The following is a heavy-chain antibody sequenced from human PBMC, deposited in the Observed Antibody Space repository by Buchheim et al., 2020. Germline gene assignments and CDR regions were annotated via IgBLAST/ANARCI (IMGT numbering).Heavy chain of an antibody. V-gene: IGHV3-7*01. J-gene: IGHJ4*02. D-gene: IGHD3-16*01. CDR2: IRADGGLS. CDR3: VRDNDYDATGDF. Sequence: EVQLVESGGGLVQPGGSLRLSCGASGFIFNSFWMSWIRQAPGKGLEWVANIRADGGLSDYVDSVKGRFTISRDNARNSVYLQLDSLRVEDTAVYYCVRDNDYDATGDFWGQGTL. CDR1: GFIFNSFW.